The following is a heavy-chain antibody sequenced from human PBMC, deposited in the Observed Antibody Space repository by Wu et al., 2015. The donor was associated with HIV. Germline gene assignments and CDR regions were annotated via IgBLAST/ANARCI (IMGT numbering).Heavy chain of an antibody. CDR1: GYTFTGYY. D-gene: IGHD6-6*01. CDR2: INPNSGGT. CDR3: ARDRGAARGYYYYYMDV. J-gene: IGHJ6*03. Sequence: QVQLVQSGAEVKKPGASVKVSCKASGYTFTGYYMHWVRQAPGQGLEWMGWINPNSGGTNYAQKFQGRVTMTRDTSISTAYMELSRLRSDDTAVYYCARDRGAARGYYYYYMDVWGKGTTVTVSS. V-gene: IGHV1-2*02.